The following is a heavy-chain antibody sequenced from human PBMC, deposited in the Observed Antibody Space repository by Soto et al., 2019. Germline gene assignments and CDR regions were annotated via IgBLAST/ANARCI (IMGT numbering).Heavy chain of an antibody. D-gene: IGHD3-3*01. CDR1: GFTFSSHS. CDR2: ISSSSSYI. V-gene: IGHV3-21*01. CDR3: AGYYDLGKVR. Sequence: EVQLVESGGGLVKPGGSLRLSCAASGFTFSSHSMNWVRQAPGKGLEWVSSISSSSSYIYYADSVKGRFTISRDNAKNSLYLQMNSLRAEDTAVYDCAGYYDLGKVRWGQGTLVTVSS. J-gene: IGHJ4*02.